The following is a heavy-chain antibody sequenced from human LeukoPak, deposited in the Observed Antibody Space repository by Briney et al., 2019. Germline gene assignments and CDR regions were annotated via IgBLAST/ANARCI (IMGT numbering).Heavy chain of an antibody. CDR3: AKKLSWPRGAFDI. CDR1: GFTFDDYG. J-gene: IGHJ3*02. Sequence: GGSLRLSCAASGFTFDDYGMSWVRHAPGKGLEWVSGINWNGGSTDYADSVKGRFTISRDNAKNSLYLQMNSLRAEDTAVYYCAKKLSWPRGAFDIWGQGTMVTVSS. D-gene: IGHD6-13*01. V-gene: IGHV3-20*04. CDR2: INWNGGST.